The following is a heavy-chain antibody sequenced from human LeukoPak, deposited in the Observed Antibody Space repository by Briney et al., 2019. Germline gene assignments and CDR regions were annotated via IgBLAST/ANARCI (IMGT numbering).Heavy chain of an antibody. CDR3: ATAAMVPMDV. CDR1: GYTFTDYY. Sequence: ASVKVSCKVSGYTFTDYYMHWVQQAPGKGLEWMGLADPEDGETIYAEKFQGRVTITADTSTDTAYMELSSLRSEDTAVYYCATAAMVPMDVWGKGTTVTVSS. D-gene: IGHD3-10*01. J-gene: IGHJ6*03. CDR2: ADPEDGET. V-gene: IGHV1-69-2*01.